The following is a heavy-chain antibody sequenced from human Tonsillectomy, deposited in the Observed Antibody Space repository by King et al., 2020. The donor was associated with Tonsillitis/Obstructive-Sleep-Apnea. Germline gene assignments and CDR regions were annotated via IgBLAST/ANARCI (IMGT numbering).Heavy chain of an antibody. CDR3: VSXXXTXXKSHWLDL. J-gene: IGHJ5*02. Sequence: VQLQESGPGLVKPSETLSLTCSVSGASITSFSWIWIRQPPGKXLEWIGSLYYSGDTNSSPSLKSRVXMSXDTSKNXXSLXXNPVTAADAAVYYCVSXXXTXXKSHWLDLWGQXAXVTVXX. CDR2: LYYSGDT. V-gene: IGHV4-59*01. CDR1: GASITSFS.